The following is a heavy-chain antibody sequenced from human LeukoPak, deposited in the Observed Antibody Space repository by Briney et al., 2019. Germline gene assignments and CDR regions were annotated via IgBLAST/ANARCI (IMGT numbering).Heavy chain of an antibody. CDR1: GFTFDDYG. Sequence: GGSLRLSCAASGFTFDDYGMSWVRQAPGKGLEWVSGINWNGASTGYADSVKGRFTISRDNAKNSLYLQMNSLRAEDTAVYYCARHGATELLNDYWGQGTLVTVSS. CDR3: ARHGATELLNDY. CDR2: INWNGAST. J-gene: IGHJ4*02. D-gene: IGHD2-15*01. V-gene: IGHV3-20*04.